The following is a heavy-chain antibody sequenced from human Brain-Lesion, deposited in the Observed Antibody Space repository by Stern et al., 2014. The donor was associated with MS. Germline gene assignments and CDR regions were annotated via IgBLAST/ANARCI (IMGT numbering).Heavy chain of an antibody. Sequence: QMQLVQSGAEVKKPGASVKVSCKTSGYIFTGYYIHWVRQAPGQGLEWMAWINPNTGGTKYAQKFQGRVTMSRDTSISTAYVELSSLTSEDTAVYYCARDQRGITIFGVDTDYYYLGMDVWGQGTTVTVSS. D-gene: IGHD3-3*01. J-gene: IGHJ6*02. CDR1: GYIFTGYY. CDR3: ARDQRGITIFGVDTDYYYLGMDV. V-gene: IGHV1-2*02. CDR2: INPNTGGT.